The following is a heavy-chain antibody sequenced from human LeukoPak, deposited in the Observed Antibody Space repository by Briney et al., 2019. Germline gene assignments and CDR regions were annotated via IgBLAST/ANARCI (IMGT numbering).Heavy chain of an antibody. V-gene: IGHV4-39*01. D-gene: IGHD3-22*01. CDR3: ARLLYDRSGYYYFDY. CDR1: GGSLSTTNYY. Sequence: AETLSLTCTVSGGSLSTTNYYWGWIRQPPGKGLEWIGTIYYTGSTYDNPSLKIRVTVSVDTSKTQFSLKLSSVTASDTAVYYCARLLYDRSGYYYFDYWGQGTLVTVSS. CDR2: IYYTGST. J-gene: IGHJ4*02.